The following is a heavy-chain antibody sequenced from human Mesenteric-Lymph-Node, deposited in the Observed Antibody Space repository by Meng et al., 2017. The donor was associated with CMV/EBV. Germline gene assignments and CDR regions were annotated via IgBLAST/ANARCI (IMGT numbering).Heavy chain of an antibody. J-gene: IGHJ6*02. CDR1: GFTFSSYG. CDR2: IWYDGSNK. D-gene: IGHD3-22*01. Sequence: GESLKISCAASGFTFSSYGMHWVRQAPGKGLEWVAVIWYDGSNKYYADSVKGRFTISRDNSKNTLYLQMNSLRAEDTAVYYCAAWLLPPNYYGMDVWGQGTTVTVSS. CDR3: AAWLLPPNYYGMDV. V-gene: IGHV3-33*01.